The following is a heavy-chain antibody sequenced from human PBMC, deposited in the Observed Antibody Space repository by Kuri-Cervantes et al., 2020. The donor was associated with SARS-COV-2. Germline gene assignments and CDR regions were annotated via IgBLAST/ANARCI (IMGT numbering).Heavy chain of an antibody. CDR1: GGSISSQSYY. CDR3: ARRHEIVPDY. J-gene: IGHJ4*02. V-gene: IGHV4-39*07. Sequence: ESLKISCTVSGGSISSQSYYWGWIRQPPGKGLEWIGSVYYSGSTYYNPSLKSRVTISVDTSKNQFSLKLSSVTAADTAVYYCARRHEIVPDYWGQGTLVTVSS. CDR2: VYYSGST. D-gene: IGHD2/OR15-2a*01.